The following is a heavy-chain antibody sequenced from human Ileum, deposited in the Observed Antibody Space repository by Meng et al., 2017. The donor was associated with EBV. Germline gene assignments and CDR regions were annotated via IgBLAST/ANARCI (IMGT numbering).Heavy chain of an antibody. CDR3: ASGRDYAWHS. CDR1: GGYNSNYNW. J-gene: IGHJ4*02. Sequence: GQRAESGPGVVRASGHRSPTGGDSGGYNSNYNWRGWVRPPPGKGLVWIRESYNNGSTNYNPSFKSRVTMSVDKSKNQISLNLSSVTAADTAVYYCASGRDYAWHSWGRGTLVTVSS. V-gene: IGHV4-4*02. CDR2: SYNNGST. D-gene: IGHD4-17*01.